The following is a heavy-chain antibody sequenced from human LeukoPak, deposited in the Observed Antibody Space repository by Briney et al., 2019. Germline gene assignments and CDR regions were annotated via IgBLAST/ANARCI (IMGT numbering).Heavy chain of an antibody. CDR2: ISYDGSNK. CDR3: ARDYSSGAFDY. CDR1: GFTFSSYA. D-gene: IGHD6-19*01. Sequence: GGSLRLSCAASGFTFSSYAMHWVRQAPGKGLEWVAVISYDGSNKYYADSVKGRFTISRDNPKNTLYLQMNSLRAEDTAVYYCARDYSSGAFDYWGQGTLVTVSS. J-gene: IGHJ4*02. V-gene: IGHV3-30-3*01.